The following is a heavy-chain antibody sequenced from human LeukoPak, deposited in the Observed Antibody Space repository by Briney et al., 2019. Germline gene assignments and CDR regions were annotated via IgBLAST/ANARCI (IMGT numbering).Heavy chain of an antibody. D-gene: IGHD3-10*01. CDR2: IYTSGST. CDR1: GGSISSGSYY. CDR3: ASFNYGSGRIDY. Sequence: PSQTLSLTCTVSGGSISSGSYYWSWIRQPAGKGLEWIWRIYTSGSTNYNPSLKSRVTISVDTSKNQFSLKLSSVTAADTAVYYCASFNYGSGRIDYWGQGTLVTVSS. J-gene: IGHJ4*02. V-gene: IGHV4-61*02.